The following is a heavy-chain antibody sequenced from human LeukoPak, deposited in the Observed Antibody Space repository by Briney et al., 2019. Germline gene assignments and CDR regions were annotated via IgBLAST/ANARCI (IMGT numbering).Heavy chain of an antibody. CDR1: GGSISSGEYY. Sequence: SETLSLTCTVSGGSISSGEYYWSWIRQPPGKGLEWIGYIYYSGSTYFNPSLKSRVTISVDTSKNQVSLKLSSVTAADTAVYYCARGTPAGDYWGQGTLVTVSS. CDR3: ARGTPAGDY. CDR2: IYYSGST. J-gene: IGHJ4*02. V-gene: IGHV4-30-4*01. D-gene: IGHD2-2*01.